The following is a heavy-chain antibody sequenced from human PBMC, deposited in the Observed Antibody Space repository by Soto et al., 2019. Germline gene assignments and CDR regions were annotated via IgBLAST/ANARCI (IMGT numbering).Heavy chain of an antibody. CDR1: GYTFTNYG. J-gene: IGHJ3*02. V-gene: IGHV1-18*01. D-gene: IGHD6-19*01. CDR2: ISAYNGNT. CDR3: ARGGPTGYSSGWYAFDI. Sequence: QVQLVQSGAEVKKPGASVKVSCKTSGYTFTNYGITWVRQAPGQGLEWMGWISAYNGNTNYAQRLQGRVTMTTDTSTSKAYMDLRSLRSDDTAVYYCARGGPTGYSSGWYAFDIWGQGTMVTVSS.